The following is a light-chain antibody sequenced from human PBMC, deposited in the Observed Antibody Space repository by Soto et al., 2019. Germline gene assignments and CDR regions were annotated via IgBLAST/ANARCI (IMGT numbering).Light chain of an antibody. V-gene: IGLV1-51*01. CDR3: ASWDGSLTTVV. Sequence: QSALTQSPSVSAAPGQKVSISCSGGTSNIANNYVSWYQHLPRTAPKLLIYDNDKRPSGIPARFSASKSGTSATLGISGLLTGDEAVYFCASWDGSLTTVVFGGGTKLTVL. J-gene: IGLJ3*02. CDR1: TSNIANNY. CDR2: DND.